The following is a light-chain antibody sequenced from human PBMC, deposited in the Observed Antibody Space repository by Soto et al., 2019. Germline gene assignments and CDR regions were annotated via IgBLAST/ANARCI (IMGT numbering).Light chain of an antibody. V-gene: IGKV1-17*01. CDR2: AAS. CDR1: HDIGND. CDR3: QQSYSNPLVT. J-gene: IGKJ4*01. Sequence: DIQMTQSPSSLSASVGDRISIACRASHDIGNDLGWFQQKPGKAPKRLIYAASTLESGVPSRFSGSGSGTEFTLAISSLQPEDFATYYCQQSYSNPLVTFGGGTKVEIK.